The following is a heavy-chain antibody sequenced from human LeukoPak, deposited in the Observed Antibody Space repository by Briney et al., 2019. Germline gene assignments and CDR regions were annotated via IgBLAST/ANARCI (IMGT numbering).Heavy chain of an antibody. D-gene: IGHD3-22*01. V-gene: IGHV1-8*01. CDR2: MNPNSGNT. Sequence: ASVKVSCKASGYTFTSYDINWVRQATGQGLEWMGWMNPNSGNTGYAQKFQGRVTMTRNTSISTAYMELSSLRSEDTAVYYCARVPHYDSSGYPLSEDYWDQGTLVTVSS. CDR3: ARVPHYDSSGYPLSEDY. J-gene: IGHJ4*02. CDR1: GYTFTSYD.